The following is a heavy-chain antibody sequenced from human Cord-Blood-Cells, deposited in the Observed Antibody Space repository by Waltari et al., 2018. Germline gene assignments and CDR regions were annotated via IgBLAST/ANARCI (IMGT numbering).Heavy chain of an antibody. V-gene: IGHV3-30*18. CDR2: ISYDGSNK. CDR3: AKPLGILGAFDI. CDR1: GFPFSSYG. Sequence: QVQLVESGGGVVQPGRSLRLSCAASGFPFSSYGMHWVRQAPGKGLEWVAVISYDGSNKYYADSVKGRFTISRDNSKNTLYLQMNSLRAEDTAVYYCAKPLGILGAFDIWGQGTMVTVSS. D-gene: IGHD3-16*01. J-gene: IGHJ3*02.